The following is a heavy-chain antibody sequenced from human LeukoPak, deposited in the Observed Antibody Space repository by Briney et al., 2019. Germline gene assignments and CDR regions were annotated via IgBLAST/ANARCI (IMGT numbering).Heavy chain of an antibody. CDR3: ATYYYGSGRHTHAFDI. CDR2: INHSGST. CDR1: GGSFSGYY. Sequence: PSETLSLTCAVYGGSFSGYYWSWIRQPPGKGLEWIGEINHSGSTNYNPSLKSRVTISVDTSKNQFSLKLSSVTAADTAVYYCATYYYGSGRHTHAFDIWGQGTMVTVSS. J-gene: IGHJ3*02. V-gene: IGHV4-34*01. D-gene: IGHD3-10*01.